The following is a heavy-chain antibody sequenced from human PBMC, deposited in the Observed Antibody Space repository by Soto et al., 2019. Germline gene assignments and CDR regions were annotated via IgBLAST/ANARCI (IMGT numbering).Heavy chain of an antibody. J-gene: IGHJ4*02. CDR3: AHAGDYALLSFDH. Sequence: QITLKESGPPLVRPAQPLTLTCAFSGFSLTTTSMGVAWIRQPPGKALERLALIYCDDDQRYSPSLKDRLTTSKDTSRSRMALTISNMNPEDTGTYFCAHAGDYALLSFDHWGPGTLVTVSS. CDR1: GFSLTTTSMG. V-gene: IGHV2-5*02. D-gene: IGHD4-17*01. CDR2: IYCDDDQ.